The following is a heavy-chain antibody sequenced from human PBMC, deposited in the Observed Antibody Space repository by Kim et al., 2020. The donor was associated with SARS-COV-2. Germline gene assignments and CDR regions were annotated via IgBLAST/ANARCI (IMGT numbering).Heavy chain of an antibody. D-gene: IGHD5-18*01. CDR2: ISGYNGNT. V-gene: IGHV1-18*01. CDR3: ARVRIGNTAMDY. J-gene: IGHJ4*02. CDR1: GYSFTTYG. Sequence: ASVKVSCKASGYSFTTYGISWVRQAPGQGLEWMGWISGYNGNTNYAQKFQGRLTMTTDTSTSTAYMELRSLISDDTAVYSCARVRIGNTAMDYWGQGTLVTVSS.